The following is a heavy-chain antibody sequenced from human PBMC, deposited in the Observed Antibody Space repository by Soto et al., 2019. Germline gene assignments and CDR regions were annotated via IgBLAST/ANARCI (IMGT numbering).Heavy chain of an antibody. J-gene: IGHJ5*02. V-gene: IGHV3-21*01. CDR1: GFTFSSYS. Sequence: RLSCAASGFTFSSYSMNWVRQAPGKGLEWVSSISSSSSYIYYADSVKGRFTISRDNAKNSLYLQMNSLGAEDTAVYYCARAGELGWFDPWGQGTLVTVS. D-gene: IGHD1-7*01. CDR2: ISSSSSYI. CDR3: ARAGELGWFDP.